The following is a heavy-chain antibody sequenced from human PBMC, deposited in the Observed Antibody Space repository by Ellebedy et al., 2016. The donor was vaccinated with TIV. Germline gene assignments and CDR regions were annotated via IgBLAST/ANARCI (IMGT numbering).Heavy chain of an antibody. D-gene: IGHD6-13*01. Sequence: ASVKVSCKASGYTFTGYYMHWVRQAPGQGLEWMGWINPNSGGTNYAQKFQGRVTMTRDTSISTAYMELSRLRSDDTAVYYCARGIVVTAAGSGFDYWGQGTQVTVSS. CDR1: GYTFTGYY. CDR3: ARGIVVTAAGSGFDY. CDR2: INPNSGGT. V-gene: IGHV1-2*02. J-gene: IGHJ4*02.